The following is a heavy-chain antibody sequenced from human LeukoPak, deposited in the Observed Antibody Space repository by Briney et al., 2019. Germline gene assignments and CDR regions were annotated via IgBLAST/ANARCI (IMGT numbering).Heavy chain of an antibody. V-gene: IGHV1-46*01. Sequence: ASVKVSCKASGYTFTSYYMHWVRQAPGQGLEWMGIINPSGGSTSYAQKFQGRVTMTRDTSTGTVYMELSSLRSEDTAVYYCARDIVVVPALYEYYYYYYGMDVWGQGTTVTVSS. D-gene: IGHD2-2*01. CDR3: ARDIVVVPALYEYYYYYYGMDV. CDR1: GYTFTSYY. CDR2: INPSGGST. J-gene: IGHJ6*02.